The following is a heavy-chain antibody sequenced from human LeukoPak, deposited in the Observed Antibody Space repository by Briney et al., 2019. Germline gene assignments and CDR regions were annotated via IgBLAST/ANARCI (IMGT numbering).Heavy chain of an antibody. CDR3: ARGRAKSIAVAGTFDY. Sequence: PGGSLRLSCAASGFTFSSYWMSWVRQAPGKGLEWVASIKQDGSEKYYVDSVKGRFTISRDNAKNSLYLQMNSLRAEDTAVYYCARGRAKSIAVAGTFDYWGQRTLVTVSS. J-gene: IGHJ4*02. V-gene: IGHV3-7*01. CDR2: IKQDGSEK. D-gene: IGHD6-19*01. CDR1: GFTFSSYW.